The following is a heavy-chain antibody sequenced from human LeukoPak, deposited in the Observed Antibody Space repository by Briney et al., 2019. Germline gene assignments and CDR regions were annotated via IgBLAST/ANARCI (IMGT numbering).Heavy chain of an antibody. CDR2: INHSGST. Sequence: MASETLSLTCAVYGGSFSGYYWSWLRQPPGKGLEWIGEINHSGSTNYNPSLKSRVTISVDTSKNQFSLKLSSVTAADTAVYYCARGPTYYYDSSGYSFFFQHWGQGTLVTVSS. V-gene: IGHV4-34*01. D-gene: IGHD3-22*01. J-gene: IGHJ1*01. CDR1: GGSFSGYY. CDR3: ARGPTYYYDSSGYSFFFQH.